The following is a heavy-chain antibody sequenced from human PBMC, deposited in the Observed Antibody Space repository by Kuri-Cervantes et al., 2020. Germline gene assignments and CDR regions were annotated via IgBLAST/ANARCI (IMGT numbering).Heavy chain of an antibody. Sequence: ASVKVSCKASGYTFTSYDINWVRQATGQGLEWIGWMNPNSGNTGYAQKFQGRVTMTRNTSISTAYMELSSLRSEDTAVYYCARDRSLGYYGSGSYYNPLYYYYGMDVWGQGTTVTVSS. CDR3: ARDRSLGYYGSGSYYNPLYYYYGMDV. J-gene: IGHJ6*02. D-gene: IGHD3-10*01. V-gene: IGHV1-8*01. CDR2: MNPNSGNT. CDR1: GYTFTSYD.